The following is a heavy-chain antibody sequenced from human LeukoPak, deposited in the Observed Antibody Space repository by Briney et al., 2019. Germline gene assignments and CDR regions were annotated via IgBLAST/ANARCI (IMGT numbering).Heavy chain of an antibody. CDR1: GFTFSSFA. CDR2: MSGSDGST. J-gene: IGHJ4*02. V-gene: IGHV3-23*01. Sequence: GGSLRLSCAASGFTFSSFAMSWVRQAPGKGLEWVSVMSGSDGSTNYADSVKGRFTISRDNAKSTLYLQMKSLRVEDTAVYYCAKSRFGSGRGSDYWGQGTLVTVSP. D-gene: IGHD2-15*01. CDR3: AKSRFGSGRGSDY.